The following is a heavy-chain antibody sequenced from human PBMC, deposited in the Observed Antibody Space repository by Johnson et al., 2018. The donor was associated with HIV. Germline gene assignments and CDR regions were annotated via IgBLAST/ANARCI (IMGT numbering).Heavy chain of an antibody. Sequence: VQLVESGGGVVQPGGSLRLSCAASGFTFSSYGMHWVRQAPGKGLEWVAFIRYDGSNKYYADSVKGRFTISRDNAKNSLYLQMNSLRAEDTALYYCAGYSSSWYDAFDIWGQGTMVTVSS. J-gene: IGHJ3*02. V-gene: IGHV3-30*02. CDR3: AGYSSSWYDAFDI. CDR2: IRYDGSNK. D-gene: IGHD6-13*01. CDR1: GFTFSSYG.